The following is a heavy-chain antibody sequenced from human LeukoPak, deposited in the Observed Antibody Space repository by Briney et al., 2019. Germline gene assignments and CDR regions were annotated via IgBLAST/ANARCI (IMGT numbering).Heavy chain of an antibody. V-gene: IGHV4-59*12. Sequence: WETLSLTCSVSGGSISIYYGSWTRQPRGGGREWSGYLYYSGSTNYHPPLKCRLPILVDTPKNHFSLKLSSVTAANTAVYYCAREGLYFYPSGNSPVPPAIMNWFDPWGQGSLVTVS. CDR3: AREGLYFYPSGNSPVPPAIMNWFDP. CDR2: LYYSGST. D-gene: IGHD3-10*01. J-gene: IGHJ5*02. CDR1: GGSISIYY.